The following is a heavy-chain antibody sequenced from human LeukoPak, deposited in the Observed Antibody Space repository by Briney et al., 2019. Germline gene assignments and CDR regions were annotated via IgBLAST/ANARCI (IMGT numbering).Heavy chain of an antibody. V-gene: IGHV3-48*02. CDR1: GFTFSTYS. CDR3: ARAPSRSGWDFDY. J-gene: IGHJ4*02. Sequence: GGSLRLSCAASGFTFSTYSMNWVRQAPGKGLGWVSYISGSSSTIYYADSVKGRFTISRDNAKNSLFLQMNSLRDEDTAVYYCARAPSRSGWDFDYWGQGTLVTVSS. CDR2: ISGSSSTI. D-gene: IGHD6-19*01.